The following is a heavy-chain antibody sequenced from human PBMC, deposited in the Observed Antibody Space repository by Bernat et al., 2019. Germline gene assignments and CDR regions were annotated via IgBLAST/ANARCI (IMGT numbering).Heavy chain of an antibody. Sequence: QVQLVQSGAEVKKPGASVKVSCKASGYTFTSYGISWVRQAPGQGLEWMGWISAYNGNTNYAQKLQGRVTMTTDTSTSTAYMELRSLRSDDTAVYYCATSSGEGELWFGELDHYGMDVWGQGTTVTVSS. V-gene: IGHV1-18*01. D-gene: IGHD3-10*01. J-gene: IGHJ6*02. CDR1: GYTFTSYG. CDR3: ATSSGEGELWFGELDHYGMDV. CDR2: ISAYNGNT.